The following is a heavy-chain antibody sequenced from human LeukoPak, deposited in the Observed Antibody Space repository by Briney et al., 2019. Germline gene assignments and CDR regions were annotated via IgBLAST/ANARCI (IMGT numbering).Heavy chain of an antibody. J-gene: IGHJ4*02. CDR3: AREGRTYYDFWSGYYTGLDY. CDR2: INHSGST. V-gene: IGHV4-34*01. CDR1: GGSFSGYY. D-gene: IGHD3-3*01. Sequence: PSETLSLTCAVYGGSFSGYYWSWIRQPPGKGLEWIGEINHSGSTNYNSSLKSRVTISVDTSKNQFSLKLSSVTAADTAVYYCAREGRTYYDFWSGYYTGLDYWGQGTLVTVSS.